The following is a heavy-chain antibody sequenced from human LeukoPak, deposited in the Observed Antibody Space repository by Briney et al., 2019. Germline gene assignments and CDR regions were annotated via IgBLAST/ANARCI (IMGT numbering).Heavy chain of an antibody. Sequence: SETLSLTCTVSGYSISSGYYWGWIRQPPGKGLEWIGSIYHSGSTYYNPSLKSRVTMSVDTSKNQFSLKLSSVTAADTAVYYCARDHSAFAAAPSSPPAGDAAFDIWGQGTMVTVSS. J-gene: IGHJ3*02. V-gene: IGHV4-38-2*02. CDR2: IYHSGST. D-gene: IGHD6-13*01. CDR1: GYSISSGYY. CDR3: ARDHSAFAAAPSSPPAGDAAFDI.